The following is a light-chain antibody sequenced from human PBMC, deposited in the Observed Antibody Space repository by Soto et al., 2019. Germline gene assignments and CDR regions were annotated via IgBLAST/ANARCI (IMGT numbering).Light chain of an antibody. CDR2: DAS. CDR1: QSVSSY. Sequence: EIVLTQSPATLSLSPGERATLSCRARQSVSSYLAWYQQKPGQAPRLLIYDASNRATGIPARFSGSGSGTDFTLTISSLEPEDFAVYYCQQRSNWPVTFGPGTKVDIK. V-gene: IGKV3-11*01. CDR3: QQRSNWPVT. J-gene: IGKJ3*01.